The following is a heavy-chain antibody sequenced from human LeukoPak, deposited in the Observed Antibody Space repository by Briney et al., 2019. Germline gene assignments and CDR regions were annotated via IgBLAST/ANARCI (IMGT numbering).Heavy chain of an antibody. CDR1: GFTFSSYG. Sequence: GGSLRLSCAASGFTFSSYGMHWVRQAPGKGLEWVAFIRYDGSNKYYADSVKGRFTISRDNSKNTLYLQMNSLRAEDTAVYYCAKDRALVVQVGATFDYWGQGTLVTVSS. V-gene: IGHV3-30*02. D-gene: IGHD1-26*01. J-gene: IGHJ4*02. CDR2: IRYDGSNK. CDR3: AKDRALVVQVGATFDY.